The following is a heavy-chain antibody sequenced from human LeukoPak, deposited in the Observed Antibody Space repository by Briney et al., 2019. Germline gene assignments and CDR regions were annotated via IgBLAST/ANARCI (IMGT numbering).Heavy chain of an antibody. Sequence: SVKVSCKASGGTFSSYAISWVRQAPGQGLEWMGRIIPIFGTANYAQRFQGRVTITTDESTSTAYMELSSLRSEDTAVYYCATPYYYDSSGYGYWGQGTLVTVSS. CDR1: GGTFSSYA. CDR2: IIPIFGTA. CDR3: ATPYYYDSSGYGY. J-gene: IGHJ4*02. D-gene: IGHD3-22*01. V-gene: IGHV1-69*05.